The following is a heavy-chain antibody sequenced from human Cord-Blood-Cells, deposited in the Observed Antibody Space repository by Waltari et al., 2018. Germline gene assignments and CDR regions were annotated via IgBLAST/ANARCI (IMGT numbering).Heavy chain of an antibody. V-gene: IGHV4-38-2*02. Sequence: QVQLQESGPGLVKPSETLSLTCTVSGYSISSGYYWGWIRQTPGKGLEWIGSIYHSGSTYYNPSLKSRVTISVDTSKNQFSLKLSSVTAADTAVYYCARGFRKTGEERYFDLWGRGTLVTVSS. CDR3: ARGFRKTGEERYFDL. CDR2: IYHSGST. J-gene: IGHJ2*01. CDR1: GYSISSGYY. D-gene: IGHD7-27*01.